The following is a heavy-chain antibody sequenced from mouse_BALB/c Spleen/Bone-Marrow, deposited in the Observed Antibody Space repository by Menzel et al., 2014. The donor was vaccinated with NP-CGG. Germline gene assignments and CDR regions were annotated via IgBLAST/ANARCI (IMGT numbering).Heavy chain of an antibody. D-gene: IGHD2-10*01. Sequence: QVQLQQPGAELMKPGASMKISCKATGYTFSSYWIEWVKQRPGHGLEWIGEILPGSGSTNYNGRFKGKATFTADTSSNAAYMQLCSLTSEDSAVYYCARAYYVNYDAMDYWGQGTSVTVSS. V-gene: IGHV1-9*01. CDR2: ILPGSGST. J-gene: IGHJ4*01. CDR1: GYTFSSYW. CDR3: ARAYYVNYDAMDY.